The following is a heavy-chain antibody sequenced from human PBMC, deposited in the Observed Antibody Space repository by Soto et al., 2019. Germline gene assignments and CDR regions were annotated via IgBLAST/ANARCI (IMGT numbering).Heavy chain of an antibody. Sequence: ASVKVSCKASGYTFTSYAMHWVRQAPGQRLEWMGWINAGNGNTKYSQKFQGRVTITRDTSASTAYMELSSLRSEDTAVYYCARARGGSAARVLVSYFDYWGQGTLVTVSS. CDR1: GYTFTSYA. CDR2: INAGNGNT. CDR3: ARARGGSAARVLVSYFDY. V-gene: IGHV1-3*01. J-gene: IGHJ4*02. D-gene: IGHD6-6*01.